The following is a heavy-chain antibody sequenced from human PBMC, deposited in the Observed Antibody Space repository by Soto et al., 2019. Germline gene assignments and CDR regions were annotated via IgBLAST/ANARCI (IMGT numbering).Heavy chain of an antibody. J-gene: IGHJ6*02. Sequence: QVQLQQSGPGLVKPSETLSLTCSVSSGPTSSHNWGWIRQTPGRGLEWIGYVYSTGGTSYNPSLNSXVSXSADTSTNHISLTLTSVTAADTAVYYCVRQGIGTLHGLVDVWGQGTTVRVSS. V-gene: IGHV4-59*08. CDR1: SGPTSSHN. D-gene: IGHD3-10*01. CDR3: VRQGIGTLHGLVDV. CDR2: VYSTGGT.